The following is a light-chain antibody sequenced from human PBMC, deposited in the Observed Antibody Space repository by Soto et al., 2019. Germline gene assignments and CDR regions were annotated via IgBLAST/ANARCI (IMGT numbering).Light chain of an antibody. CDR2: GNT. CDR3: LSFDSSLSVV. V-gene: IGLV1-40*01. J-gene: IGLJ2*01. Sequence: QSVLTQPPSVSGAPGQRVTISCTGSSSNIGAGYDVHWYQQLPGRAPKLLIYGNTNRPSGVPDRFSGSKSGTSASLAITGLHAEDEADYYCLSFDSSLSVVFGGGTKFTVL. CDR1: SSNIGAGYD.